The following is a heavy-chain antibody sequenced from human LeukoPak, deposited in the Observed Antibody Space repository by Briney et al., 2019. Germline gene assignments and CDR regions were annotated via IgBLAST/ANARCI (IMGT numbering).Heavy chain of an antibody. CDR1: AYTFTGYY. CDR3: ARDYCSGGSCYERFDP. D-gene: IGHD2-15*01. CDR2: INPNSGGT. Sequence: ASVKVSCKASAYTFTGYYMHWVRQAPGQGLEWMGWINPNSGGTNYAQKFQGRVTMTRDTSISTAYMELSRLRSDDTAVYYCARDYCSGGSCYERFDPWGQGTLVTVSS. J-gene: IGHJ5*02. V-gene: IGHV1-2*02.